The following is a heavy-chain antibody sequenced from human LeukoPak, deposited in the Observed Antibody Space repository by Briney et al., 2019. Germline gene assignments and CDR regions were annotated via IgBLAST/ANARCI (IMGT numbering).Heavy chain of an antibody. CDR3: ARDSSRLRMYNWFDP. CDR1: DGSINGYY. CDR2: MYSGGTT. D-gene: IGHD4-17*01. Sequence: PSETLSLTCTVSDGSINGYYWSWIRQPPGKGLDWIGYMYSGGTTNYNPSLKSRVTISLDTSKNKFSLNLTSVNVADTAVYYCARDSSRLRMYNWFDPWGQGTLVTVSS. V-gene: IGHV4-59*01. J-gene: IGHJ5*02.